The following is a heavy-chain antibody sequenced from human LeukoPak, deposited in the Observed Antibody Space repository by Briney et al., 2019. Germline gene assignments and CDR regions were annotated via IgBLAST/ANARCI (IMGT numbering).Heavy chain of an antibody. CDR2: IYYSGST. CDR3: ARRSSGWGTPLDY. D-gene: IGHD6-19*01. J-gene: IGHJ4*02. V-gene: IGHV4-39*01. Sequence: SETLSLTCTVSGGFISSSNYYWDWIRQPPGKGLEWIGSIYYSGSTYYNPSLKSRVTISVDTSKNQFSLKLSSVTAADTAVYYCARRSSGWGTPLDYWGQGTLVTVSS. CDR1: GGFISSSNYY.